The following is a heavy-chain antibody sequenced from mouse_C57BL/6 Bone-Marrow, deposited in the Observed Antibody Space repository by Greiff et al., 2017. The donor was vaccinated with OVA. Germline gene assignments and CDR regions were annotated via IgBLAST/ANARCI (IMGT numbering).Heavy chain of an antibody. D-gene: IGHD2-2*01. CDR1: GYTFTSYG. CDR3: ARGGGLRVFAY. V-gene: IGHV1-81*01. Sequence: QVQLKESGAELARPGASVKLSCKASGYTFTSYGISWVKQRTGQGLEWIGEIYPRSGNTYYNEKFKGKATLTADKSSSTAYMELRSLTSEDSAVYFCARGGGLRVFAYWGQGTLVTVSA. J-gene: IGHJ3*01. CDR2: IYPRSGNT.